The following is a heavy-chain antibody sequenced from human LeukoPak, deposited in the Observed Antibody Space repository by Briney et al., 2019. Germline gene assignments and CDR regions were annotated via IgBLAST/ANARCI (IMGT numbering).Heavy chain of an antibody. J-gene: IGHJ4*02. CDR2: IYSDSST. CDR1: GFTFSGYG. CDR3: ARGFHSDGWGLFDY. D-gene: IGHD6-19*01. Sequence: PGGSLRLSCAASGFTFSGYGMHWVRQAPGKGLEWVSVIYSDSSTFYADSVKGRFIISRDNSKNTLFLQMNSLRVEDTAVYYCARGFHSDGWGLFDYWGQGTLVSVSS. V-gene: IGHV3-NL1*01.